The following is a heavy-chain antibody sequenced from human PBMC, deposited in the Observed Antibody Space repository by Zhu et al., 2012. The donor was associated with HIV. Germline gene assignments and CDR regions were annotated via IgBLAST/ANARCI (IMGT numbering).Heavy chain of an antibody. CDR1: GGSIGSGDYY. V-gene: IGHV4-30-4*08. D-gene: IGHD1-26*01. CDR3: SQRSREGMPGYFDL. J-gene: IGHJ2*01. CDR2: ISHSGRT. Sequence: QVQLRESGPGLVKPAQTLSLTCSVSGGSIGSGDYYWSWIRQPPGKGLEWIGHISHSGRTYYTVSLKSRVTISLDTSKNQFSLKLSSVTAADTAVYYXSQRSREGMPGYFDLWGLAPWSTVSS.